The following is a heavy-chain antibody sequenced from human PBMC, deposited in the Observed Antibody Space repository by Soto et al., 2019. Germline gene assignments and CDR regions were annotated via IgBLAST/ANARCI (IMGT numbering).Heavy chain of an antibody. CDR1: GGSISSYY. CDR2: IYYSGST. J-gene: IGHJ4*02. V-gene: IGHV4-59*01. D-gene: IGHD6-6*01. CDR3: NSLKTEDTAVYYCTTNLSQLVLPY. Sequence: SETLSLTCTVSGGSISSYYWSWIRQPPGKGLEWIGYIYYSGSTNYNPSLKSRVTISVDTSKNQFSLKLSSVSSVFRLYLQMNSLKTEDTAVYYCTTNLSQLVLPYWGQGTLVTVSS.